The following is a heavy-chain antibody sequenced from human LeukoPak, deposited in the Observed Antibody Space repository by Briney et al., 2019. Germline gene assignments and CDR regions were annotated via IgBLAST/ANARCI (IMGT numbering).Heavy chain of an antibody. CDR1: GGSISSGGYS. Sequence: PSETLSLTCAVSGGSISSGGYSWSWIRQPPGKGLEWIGYIYHSGNTYYNPSLKSRVTISVDRSKNQFSLKLSSVTAADTAVYYCARGGGMVRGVIDYYYYYGMDVWGKGTTVTVSS. CDR2: IYHSGNT. J-gene: IGHJ6*04. CDR3: ARGGGMVRGVIDYYYYYGMDV. D-gene: IGHD3-10*01. V-gene: IGHV4-30-2*01.